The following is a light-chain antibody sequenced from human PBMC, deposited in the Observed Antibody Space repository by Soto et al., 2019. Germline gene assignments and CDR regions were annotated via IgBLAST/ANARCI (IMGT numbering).Light chain of an antibody. CDR1: QSVSSSY. Sequence: EIVLTQSPGTLSLSPGERATLSCRASQSVSSSYLAWYQQKPGQAPRLLIYGASSRATGIPDRFSGSGSGTDFTLTISSLEPEDSAIYYCQQRSSWHTFGQGTKVDIK. J-gene: IGKJ1*01. V-gene: IGKV3D-20*02. CDR2: GAS. CDR3: QQRSSWHT.